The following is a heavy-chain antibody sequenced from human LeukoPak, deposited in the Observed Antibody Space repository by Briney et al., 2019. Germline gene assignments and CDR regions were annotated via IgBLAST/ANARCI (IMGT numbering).Heavy chain of an antibody. D-gene: IGHD2-2*01. J-gene: IGHJ6*02. CDR3: ARVQLVPAATYYYYYYGMDV. Sequence: SETLSLTCAVYGGSFSGYYWSWIRQPPGKGLEWIGEINHSGSTNYNPSLKSRVTISVDTSKNQFSLKLSSVTAADTAVYYCARVQLVPAATYYYYYYGMDVWGQGTTVTVSS. CDR2: INHSGST. CDR1: GGSFSGYY. V-gene: IGHV4-34*01.